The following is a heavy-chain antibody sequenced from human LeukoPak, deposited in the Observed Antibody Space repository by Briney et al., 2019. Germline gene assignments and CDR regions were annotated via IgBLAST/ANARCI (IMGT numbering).Heavy chain of an antibody. J-gene: IGHJ6*02. CDR2: ISDSGGST. CDR3: VRGYSFGPYGMDV. V-gene: IGHV3-64D*09. D-gene: IGHD2-15*01. CDR1: GFPFSSYA. Sequence: GGSLRLSCSASGFPFSSYAMHWVRQAPGKGLEYVSAISDSGGSTYYADSVKGRFTISRDNSKNTLYLQMSSLRAEDTAVYLCVRGYSFGPYGMDVWGQGTTVTVSS.